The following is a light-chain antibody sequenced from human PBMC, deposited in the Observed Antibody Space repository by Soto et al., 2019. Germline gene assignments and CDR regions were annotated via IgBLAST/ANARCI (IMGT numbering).Light chain of an antibody. V-gene: IGLV1-47*01. CDR2: RNN. J-gene: IGLJ3*02. Sequence: QSVLTQPPSASGTPGQRVTISCSGSSSNIGSDYVYWYQQLPGTAPKLLIYRNNQRPSGVPDRFSGSKSGTSASLAISGLRSKDEADYYCAAWDDSLSGSWVFGGGTKVTVL. CDR3: AAWDDSLSGSWV. CDR1: SSNIGSDY.